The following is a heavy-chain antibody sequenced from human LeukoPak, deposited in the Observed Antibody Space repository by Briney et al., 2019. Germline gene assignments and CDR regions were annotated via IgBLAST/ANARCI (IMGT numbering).Heavy chain of an antibody. CDR3: ARASTWELATYYFDY. V-gene: IGHV3-30*12. J-gene: IGHJ4*02. Sequence: PGGSLRLSCAASGLSFSSYGMHWVRQAPGKGLEWVAFIQYDGSNKFYADSVKGRFTISRDNAKNSLYLQMNSLRAEDTAVYYCARASTWELATYYFDYWGQGTLVTVSS. D-gene: IGHD1-26*01. CDR1: GLSFSSYG. CDR2: IQYDGSNK.